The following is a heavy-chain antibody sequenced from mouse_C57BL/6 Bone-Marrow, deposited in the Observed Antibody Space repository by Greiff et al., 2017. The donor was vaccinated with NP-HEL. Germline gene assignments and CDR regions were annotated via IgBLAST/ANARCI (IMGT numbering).Heavy chain of an antibody. CDR3: ASDYGRVFAY. CDR2: IDPSDSYT. J-gene: IGHJ3*01. D-gene: IGHD1-1*01. Sequence: QVQLQQPGAELVMPGASVKLSCKASGYTFTSYWMHWVKQRPGQGLEWIGEIDPSDSYTNYNQKFKGKSTLTVDKSSITAYMQLSSLTSEDSAVYYCASDYGRVFAYWGQGTLVTVSA. V-gene: IGHV1-69*01. CDR1: GYTFTSYW.